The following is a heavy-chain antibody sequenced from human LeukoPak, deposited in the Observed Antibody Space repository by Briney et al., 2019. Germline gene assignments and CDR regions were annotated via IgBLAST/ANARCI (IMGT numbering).Heavy chain of an antibody. V-gene: IGHV3-7*04. Sequence: GGSLRLSCVASKFTFSSYWMSWVRQAPGKGLEWVANIKRDGSEEYYVDSVKGRFTISRDNTKNSLYLQMNSLRAEDTAVYYCARDPYSNIFGAFDIWGQGTMVTVSS. CDR1: KFTFSSYW. CDR3: ARDPYSNIFGAFDI. CDR2: IKRDGSEE. J-gene: IGHJ3*02. D-gene: IGHD6-13*01.